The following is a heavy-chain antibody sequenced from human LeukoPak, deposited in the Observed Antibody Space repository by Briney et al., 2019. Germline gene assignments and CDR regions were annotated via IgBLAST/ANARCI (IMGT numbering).Heavy chain of an antibody. CDR3: ARTRGYSYGPTPYYFDY. CDR1: GFTFSSYG. D-gene: IGHD5-18*01. CDR2: ISSSGGST. V-gene: IGHV3-23*01. J-gene: IGHJ4*02. Sequence: GGSLRLSCAASGFTFSSYGMSWVSQAPGKGLEWVSSISSSGGSTYYADSVKGRFTISRDNAKNPMYWQMNRLRAEETAAYYCARTRGYSYGPTPYYFDYWGQGTLVTVS.